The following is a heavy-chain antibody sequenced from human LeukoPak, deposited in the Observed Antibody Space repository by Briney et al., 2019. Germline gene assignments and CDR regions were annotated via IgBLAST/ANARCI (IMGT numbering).Heavy chain of an antibody. V-gene: IGHV3-7*01. D-gene: IGHD5-24*01. J-gene: IGHJ4*02. CDR2: IKQDGSEK. CDR1: GFTFSSYC. CDR3: ARDLSVEMATIYFDY. Sequence: GGSLRLSCAASGFTFSSYCMSWIRQAPGKGLEWVANIKQDGSEKYYVDSVKGRFTISRDNAKNSLYLQMNSLRAEDTAVYYCARDLSVEMATIYFDYWGQGTLVTVSS.